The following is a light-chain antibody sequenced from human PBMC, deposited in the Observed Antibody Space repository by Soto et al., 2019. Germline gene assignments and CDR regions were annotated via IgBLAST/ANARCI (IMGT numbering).Light chain of an antibody. CDR3: MQSLQTPRH. Sequence: TVMTQSPLSLPVTPGAPAAISCRSSQSLQHVNGNKYLDWYVQKAGQSPQLLIYLGSNRAPGVPDRFSGSGSGTDVTFKITRVEAEDVMIYYCMQSLQTPRHFGQGTRLEIK. CDR2: LGS. CDR1: QSLQHVNGNKY. J-gene: IGKJ5*01. V-gene: IGKV2-28*01.